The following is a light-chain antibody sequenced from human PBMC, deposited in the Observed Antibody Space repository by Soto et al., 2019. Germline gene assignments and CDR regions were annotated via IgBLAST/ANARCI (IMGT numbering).Light chain of an antibody. CDR2: DVS. Sequence: QSALTQPASVSGSPGQSITISCTGTSSDVGGYNYVYWYQQHPGKAPKLMIYDVSNRPSGVSNRFSGSKSGNTASLTISYLQAEDEDDYCYGSYTSSSTLAVFGGGTNLTVL. J-gene: IGLJ2*01. CDR3: GSYTSSSTLAV. CDR1: SSDVGGYNY. V-gene: IGLV2-14*01.